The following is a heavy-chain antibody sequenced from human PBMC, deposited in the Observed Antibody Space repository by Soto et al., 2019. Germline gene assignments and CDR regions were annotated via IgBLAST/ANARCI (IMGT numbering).Heavy chain of an antibody. V-gene: IGHV4-30-2*01. CDR1: GGSISSNTYS. CDR3: ARERLGSFYY. J-gene: IGHJ4*02. Sequence: ASETLSLTCAVSGGSISSNTYSWNWIRQPPGKGLEWIGYIYQSGSTYYNPSLKSRVTISVDRSKSQFSLKLSSVTAADTAVYYCARERLGSFYYWGQGTLVTVSS. D-gene: IGHD3-9*01. CDR2: IYQSGST.